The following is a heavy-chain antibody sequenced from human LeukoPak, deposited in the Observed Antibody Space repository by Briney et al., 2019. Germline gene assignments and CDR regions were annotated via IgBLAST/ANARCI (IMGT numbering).Heavy chain of an antibody. J-gene: IGHJ3*02. CDR2: NSGSGGST. CDR1: GFTFSSYA. V-gene: IGHV3-23*01. D-gene: IGHD3-3*01. Sequence: GGSLRLSCAASGFTFSSYAMSWVRQAPGKGLEWVSANSGSGGSTYYADSVKGRFTISRDNSKNTLYLQMNSLRAEDTAVYYCAKDYDFWSGYLDIWGQGTMVTVSS. CDR3: AKDYDFWSGYLDI.